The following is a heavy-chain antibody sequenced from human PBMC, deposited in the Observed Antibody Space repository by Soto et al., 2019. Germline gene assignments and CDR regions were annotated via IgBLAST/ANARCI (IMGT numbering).Heavy chain of an antibody. CDR1: GGSVSSGSYY. D-gene: IGHD3-3*01. V-gene: IGHV4-61*01. Sequence: SETLSLTCTVSGGSVSSGSYYWSWIRQPPGKGLEWIGYIYYSGSTNYNPSLKSRVTIAVDTSKNQFSRKLSSVTAADTAVYYWARVGNDFWSGYYINWFDPWGQGTLVTV. CDR2: IYYSGST. J-gene: IGHJ5*02. CDR3: ARVGNDFWSGYYINWFDP.